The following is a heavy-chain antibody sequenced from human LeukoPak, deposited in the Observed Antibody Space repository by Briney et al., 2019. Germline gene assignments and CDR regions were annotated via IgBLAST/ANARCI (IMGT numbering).Heavy chain of an antibody. Sequence: PGGSLRLSCAASGFTFSNAWMSWVRQAPGKVLEWVGRIKSKTDGGTTDYAAPVKGRFTISRDDSKNTLYLQMNSLKTEDTAVYYCTTGDDILTGYVFDYWGQGTLVTVSS. CDR1: GFTFSNAW. J-gene: IGHJ4*02. D-gene: IGHD3-9*01. CDR3: TTGDDILTGYVFDY. CDR2: IKSKTDGGTT. V-gene: IGHV3-15*01.